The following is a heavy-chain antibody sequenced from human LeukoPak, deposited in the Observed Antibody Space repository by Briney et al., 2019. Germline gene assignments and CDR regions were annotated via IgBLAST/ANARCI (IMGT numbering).Heavy chain of an antibody. V-gene: IGHV3-30-3*01. CDR1: GFTFSSYA. Sequence: PGGSLRLSCAASGFTFSSYAMHWVRQAPGKGLEWVAVISYDGSNKYYADSVKGRFTISRDNPKNTLYLQMNSLRAEDTAVYYCAKGTGGSCYSASDYWGQGTLVTVSS. CDR3: AKGTGGSCYSASDY. D-gene: IGHD2-15*01. J-gene: IGHJ4*02. CDR2: ISYDGSNK.